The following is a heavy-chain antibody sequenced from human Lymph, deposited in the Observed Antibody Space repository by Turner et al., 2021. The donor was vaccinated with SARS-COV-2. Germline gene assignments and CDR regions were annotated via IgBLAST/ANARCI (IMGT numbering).Heavy chain of an antibody. Sequence: QVQLQESGPGLVKPSQTLSLTCPVSGGPISSGGYYWSWIRQHPGKGLEWIGYIYYSGSTYYNPSLKSRVTISVDTSKNQFSLKLSSVTAADTAVYYCARGPITMFRGALWSFDIWGQGTMVTVSS. CDR1: GGPISSGGYY. CDR2: IYYSGST. V-gene: IGHV4-31*03. CDR3: ARGPITMFRGALWSFDI. D-gene: IGHD3-10*01. J-gene: IGHJ3*02.